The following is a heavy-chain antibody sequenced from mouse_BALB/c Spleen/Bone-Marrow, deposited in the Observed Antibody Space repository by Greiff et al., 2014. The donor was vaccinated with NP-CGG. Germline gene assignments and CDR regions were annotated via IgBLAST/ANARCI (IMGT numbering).Heavy chain of an antibody. Sequence: VQLKESGPELVKPGASVKVSCKASGYAFASYNMYWVKQSHGKSLEWMGYIDKTSGGTNYNQKFKGKATLTVDKSSSTAYMHLNSLTSEDSAVYYCARNRGYGYFDYWGQGTTLTVSA. D-gene: IGHD3-1*01. J-gene: IGHJ2*01. CDR1: GYAFASYN. CDR2: IDKTSGGT. CDR3: ARNRGYGYFDY. V-gene: IGHV1S135*01.